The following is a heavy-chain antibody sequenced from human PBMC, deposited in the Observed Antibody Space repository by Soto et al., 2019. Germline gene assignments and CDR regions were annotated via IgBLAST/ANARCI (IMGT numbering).Heavy chain of an antibody. V-gene: IGHV4-31*11. CDR1: GGSISSGGYY. Sequence: SETLSLTCAVSGGSISSGGYYWSWIRQHPGKGLEWIGYIYYSGSTYYNPSLKSRVTISVDTSKNQFSLKLSSVTAADTAVYYCARRREIHSKGNYGMDVWGQGTTVTVSS. J-gene: IGHJ6*02. CDR3: ARRREIHSKGNYGMDV. CDR2: IYYSGST. D-gene: IGHD4-4*01.